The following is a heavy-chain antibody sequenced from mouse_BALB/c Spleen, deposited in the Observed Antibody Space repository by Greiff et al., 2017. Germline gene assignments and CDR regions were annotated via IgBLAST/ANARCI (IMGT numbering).Heavy chain of an antibody. V-gene: IGHV7-3*02. Sequence: EVKLQESGGGLVQPGGSLRLSCATSGFTFTDYYMSWVRQPPGKALEWLGFIRNKANGYTTEYSASVKGRFTISRDNSQSILYLQMNTLRAEDSATYYCARGGSPYYFDYWGQGTTLTVSS. J-gene: IGHJ2*01. CDR1: GFTFTDYY. CDR3: ARGGSPYYFDY. CDR2: IRNKANGYTT.